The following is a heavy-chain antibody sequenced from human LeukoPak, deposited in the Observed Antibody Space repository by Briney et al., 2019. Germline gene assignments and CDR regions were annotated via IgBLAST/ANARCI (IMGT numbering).Heavy chain of an antibody. V-gene: IGHV1-2*02. CDR1: GYTFTSYY. CDR2: INPNSGGT. CDR3: ARELGWFGELLFNWFDP. Sequence: ASVKVSCKASGYTFTSYYMHWVRQAPGQGLEWMGWINPNSGGTNYAQKFQGRVTMTRDTSISTAYMELSRLRSDDTAVYYCARELGWFGELLFNWFDPWGQGTLVTVSS. J-gene: IGHJ5*02. D-gene: IGHD3-10*01.